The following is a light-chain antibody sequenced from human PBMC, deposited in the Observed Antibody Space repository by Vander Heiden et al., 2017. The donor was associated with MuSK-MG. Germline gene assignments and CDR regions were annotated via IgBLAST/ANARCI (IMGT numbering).Light chain of an antibody. CDR3: QQYDKLPTST. Sequence: DIQMTQSPSSLSASVGDRVTITCQASQDISNHLNWYQQKPGTAPKVLIYDASKLETGVPSRFSGSGSGTHFTLTISSLQPEDFATYYCQQYDKLPTSTFGQGTKLEIQ. V-gene: IGKV1-33*01. J-gene: IGKJ2*01. CDR2: DAS. CDR1: QDISNH.